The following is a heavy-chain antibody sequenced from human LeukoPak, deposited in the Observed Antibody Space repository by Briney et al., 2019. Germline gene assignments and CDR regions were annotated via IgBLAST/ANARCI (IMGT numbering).Heavy chain of an antibody. D-gene: IGHD6-19*01. V-gene: IGHV3-23*01. J-gene: IGHJ4*02. CDR2: ISGSGGST. CDR3: AKMGLKQWPYNYFDY. Sequence: GKSLRLSCVGAGFVFSNHVIHWVRQAPGQGLEWVSAISGSGGSTYYADSVKGRFTISRDNSKNTLYLQMNSLRAEDTAVYYCAKMGLKQWPYNYFDYWGQGTLVTVSS. CDR1: GFVFSNHV.